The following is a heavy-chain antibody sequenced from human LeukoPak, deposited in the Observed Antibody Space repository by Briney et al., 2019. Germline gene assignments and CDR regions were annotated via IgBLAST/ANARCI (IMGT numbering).Heavy chain of an antibody. J-gene: IGHJ6*03. Sequence: PGGSLRLSCAASGFTFSSYWMHWVRQAPGKGLVWVSRINSDGSSTSYADSVKGRFTISRDNAKNTLYLQMNSLRAEDTAVYYCARDCRVYDFWSGYYRYYYYYMDVWGKGTTVTVSS. D-gene: IGHD3-3*01. CDR3: ARDCRVYDFWSGYYRYYYYYMDV. CDR2: INSDGSST. CDR1: GFTFSSYW. V-gene: IGHV3-74*01.